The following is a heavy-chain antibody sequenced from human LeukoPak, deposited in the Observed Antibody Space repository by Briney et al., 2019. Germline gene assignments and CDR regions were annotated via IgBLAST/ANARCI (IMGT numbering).Heavy chain of an antibody. CDR1: GYTFTGYY. J-gene: IGHJ4*02. CDR3: ARSGGGSSSWEIDY. V-gene: IGHV1-2*02. CDR2: INPNSGGP. Sequence: GASVKVSCKASGYTFTGYYMHWVRQAPGQGLEWMGWINPNSGGPNYAQKFQGRVTMTRDTSISTAYLELSRLRSDDTAVYYCARSGGGSSSWEIDYWGQGTLVTVFS. D-gene: IGHD6-13*01.